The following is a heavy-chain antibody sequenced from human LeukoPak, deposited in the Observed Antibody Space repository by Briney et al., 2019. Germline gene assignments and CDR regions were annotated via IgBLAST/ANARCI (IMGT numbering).Heavy chain of an antibody. V-gene: IGHV3-20*04. Sequence: GGSLRLSCAASGFTFDDYGMSWVRQAPGKGLEWVSGINWNGGSTGYADSVKGRFTISRDNAKNTLYLQMNSLRAEDTAVYYCARDFRRGQYFDYWGQGTLVTVSS. CDR1: GFTFDDYG. CDR2: INWNGGST. D-gene: IGHD3-10*01. CDR3: ARDFRRGQYFDY. J-gene: IGHJ4*02.